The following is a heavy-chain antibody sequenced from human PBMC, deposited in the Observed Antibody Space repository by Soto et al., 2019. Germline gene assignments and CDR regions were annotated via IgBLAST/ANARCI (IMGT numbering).Heavy chain of an antibody. Sequence: EVQLVESGGGLVQPGGSLRLSCAASGFTFSVHYMDWVRQAPGKGLEWVGRIRNKANSYTTQYAASVKGRFTISRDDSQNSLYLQMNSLKTEDTAVYYCARGSYGAYVGWFDPWGQGTLVTVSS. V-gene: IGHV3-72*01. CDR2: IRNKANSYTT. D-gene: IGHD5-12*01. CDR1: GFTFSVHY. J-gene: IGHJ5*02. CDR3: ARGSYGAYVGWFDP.